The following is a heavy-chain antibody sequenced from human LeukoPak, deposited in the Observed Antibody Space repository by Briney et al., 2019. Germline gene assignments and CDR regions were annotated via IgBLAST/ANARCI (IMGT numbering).Heavy chain of an antibody. V-gene: IGHV3-23*01. D-gene: IGHD5-12*01. CDR1: GFTFSSYA. CDR3: AKVTGSGYDYWFDP. CDR2: ISGSGGST. Sequence: PGGSLRLSCAASGFTFSSYAMSWVRQAPGKGLEWVSAISGSGGSTYYADSVKGRFTISRDNSKNTLYLQMNSRRAEDTAVYYCAKVTGSGYDYWFDPWGQGTLVTVSS. J-gene: IGHJ5*02.